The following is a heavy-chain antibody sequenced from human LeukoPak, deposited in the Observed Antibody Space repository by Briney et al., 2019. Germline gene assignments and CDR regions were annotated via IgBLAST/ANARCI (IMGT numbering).Heavy chain of an antibody. CDR3: TRGGDVYKLGNF. J-gene: IGHJ4*02. Sequence: PSETLSLTCTVSGASIKSSSFYWGWIRQPPGKGLEWIGTLSYGESASYNPSLKSRITISVDTSKNQFSLKMSSVTAADTAVYYCTRGGDVYKLGNFWGQGTLVTVSS. CDR1: GASIKSSSFY. CDR2: LSYGESA. V-gene: IGHV4-39*01. D-gene: IGHD5-24*01.